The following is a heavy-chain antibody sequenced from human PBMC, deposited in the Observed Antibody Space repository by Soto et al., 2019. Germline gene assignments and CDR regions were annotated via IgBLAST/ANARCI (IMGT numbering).Heavy chain of an antibody. CDR3: ATGPQDILDH. D-gene: IGHD2-15*01. Sequence: QVQLVQSGAEVKKPGASVKVSCKASGYTFTSYDINWVRQATGQGLEWMGWMNHNSGNTGFAQKFQGRVTMPRNTPLSTAYMELSSPRSEATAVYYWATGPQDILDHWGQGTLVTVSS. J-gene: IGHJ4*02. CDR1: GYTFTSYD. CDR2: MNHNSGNT. V-gene: IGHV1-8*01.